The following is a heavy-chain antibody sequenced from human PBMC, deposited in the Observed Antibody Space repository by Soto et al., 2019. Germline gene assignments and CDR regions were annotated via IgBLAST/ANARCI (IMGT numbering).Heavy chain of an antibody. J-gene: IGHJ4*02. V-gene: IGHV1-18*01. Sequence: ASVKVSCKASGYTLTSYGISWVRQAPGQGLEWMGWVSGYYGNTNYAQKFQGRVTMTTDTSTSTAYMDLRSLRSDDTAVYYCVRDTYYSGSGTYYNVDYWGQGTLVTVSS. CDR3: VRDTYYSGSGTYYNVDY. CDR2: VSGYYGNT. CDR1: GYTLTSYG. D-gene: IGHD3-10*01.